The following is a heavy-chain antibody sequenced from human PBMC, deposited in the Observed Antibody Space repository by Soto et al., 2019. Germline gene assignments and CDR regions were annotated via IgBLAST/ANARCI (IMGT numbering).Heavy chain of an antibody. Sequence: QVQLVQSGAEVKKPGSSVKVSCKASGGTFSSYAISWVRQAPGQGLEWMGGIIPIFGTANYAQKFQGRVTITADESTSTAYMELSSLRSEDTAVYYCARARPALGYCSGGSCFDAFDIRGQGTMVTVSS. V-gene: IGHV1-69*01. CDR1: GGTFSSYA. CDR2: IIPIFGTA. D-gene: IGHD2-15*01. CDR3: ARARPALGYCSGGSCFDAFDI. J-gene: IGHJ3*02.